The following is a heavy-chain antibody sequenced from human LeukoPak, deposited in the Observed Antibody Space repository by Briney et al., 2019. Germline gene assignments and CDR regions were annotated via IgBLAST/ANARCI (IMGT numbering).Heavy chain of an antibody. CDR1: GTTFRSYA. CDR3: ARATSANEYSYGFHFDY. CDR2: IIPSFGTV. J-gene: IGHJ4*02. D-gene: IGHD5-18*01. V-gene: IGHV1-69*13. Sequence: SVKVSCKASGTTFRSYAINWVRQAHAPGLEWMGAIIPSFGTVKYAQKFQGRVTMTADESTSTAYMDLNYLRSDDTAVYFCARATSANEYSYGFHFDYWGQGTPVTVSS.